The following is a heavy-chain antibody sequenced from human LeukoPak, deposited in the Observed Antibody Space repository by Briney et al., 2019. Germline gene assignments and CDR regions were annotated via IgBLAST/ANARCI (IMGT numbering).Heavy chain of an antibody. CDR2: IYYSGTT. D-gene: IGHD1-26*01. Sequence: SETLSLTCTVSGGSISSGGYYWSWIRQYPGKGLEWIGYIYYSGTTYYNPSLKSRVTMSVDTSKNQFSLKLISVTAADTAVYYCARDVTGGSYFDYWGQGTLVTVSS. J-gene: IGHJ4*02. CDR1: GGSISSGGYY. CDR3: ARDVTGGSYFDY. V-gene: IGHV4-31*03.